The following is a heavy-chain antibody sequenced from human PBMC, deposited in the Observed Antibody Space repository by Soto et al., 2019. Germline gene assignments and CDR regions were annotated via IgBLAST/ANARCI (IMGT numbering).Heavy chain of an antibody. Sequence: SVKVSCKASGGTFSSYAISWVRQAPGQGLEWMGGIIPIFGTANYAQKFQGRVTITADESTSTAYMELSSLRSEDTAVYYCAREVKMVITSTFDYWGQGTLVTVSS. CDR2: IIPIFGTA. CDR3: AREVKMVITSTFDY. J-gene: IGHJ4*02. V-gene: IGHV1-69*13. D-gene: IGHD3-22*01. CDR1: GGTFSSYA.